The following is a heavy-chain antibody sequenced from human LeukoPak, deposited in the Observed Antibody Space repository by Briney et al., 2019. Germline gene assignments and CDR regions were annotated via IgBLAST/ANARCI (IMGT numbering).Heavy chain of an antibody. CDR1: GYTFTTYA. D-gene: IGHD4-11*01. CDR2: INTGNGNT. CDR3: ASVYRERSYFDY. V-gene: IGHV1-3*04. J-gene: IGHJ4*02. Sequence: ASVKVSCKASGYTFTTYAIHWVRQAPGQRLEWMGWINTGNGNTEYSQKFQGRVTITRDTSASTAYMALSSLRFEDTAIYYCASVYRERSYFDYWGQGTLVTVSS.